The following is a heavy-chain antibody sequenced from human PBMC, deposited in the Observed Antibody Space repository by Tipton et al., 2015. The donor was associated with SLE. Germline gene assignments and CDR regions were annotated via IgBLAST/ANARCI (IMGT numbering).Heavy chain of an antibody. V-gene: IGHV4-4*07. D-gene: IGHD2-21*01. J-gene: IGHJ3*02. CDR1: GGSISSYY. CDR2: IYTSGST. Sequence: LRLSCTVSGGSISSYYWSWIRQPAGKGLEWIGHIYTSGSTNYNPSLKSRVTISVDTSKNQFSLKLSSVTAADTAVYYCARAPHIAFAFDIWGQGKMVTVSS. CDR3: ARAPHIAFAFDI.